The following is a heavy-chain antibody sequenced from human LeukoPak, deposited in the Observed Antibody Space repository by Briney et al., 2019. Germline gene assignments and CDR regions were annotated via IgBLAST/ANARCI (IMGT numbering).Heavy chain of an antibody. CDR3: ARLEGKQWLVQDY. V-gene: IGHV3-48*04. D-gene: IGHD6-19*01. Sequence: GGSLRLSCAASGFTFSSYAMHWVRQAPGKGLEWVSYISSSSSTIYYADSVKGRFTISRDNAKNSLYLQMNSLRAEDTAVYYCARLEGKQWLVQDYWGQGTLVTVSS. CDR2: ISSSSSTI. J-gene: IGHJ4*02. CDR1: GFTFSSYA.